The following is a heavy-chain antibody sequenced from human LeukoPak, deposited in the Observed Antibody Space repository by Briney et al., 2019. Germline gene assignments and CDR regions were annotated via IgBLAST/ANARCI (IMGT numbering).Heavy chain of an antibody. CDR2: ISYSGTT. Sequence: SETLSLTCSVSGASISSTSYYWGWIRRPPGRGQEGIGSISYSGTTFYSPSLESRVTISADTSKNQFSLKLSSVTATDTAVYYCARIGVRSVIIFGVFDYWGQGIRVTVSS. J-gene: IGHJ4*02. V-gene: IGHV4-39*07. D-gene: IGHD3-10*01. CDR1: GASISSTSYY. CDR3: ARIGVRSVIIFGVFDY.